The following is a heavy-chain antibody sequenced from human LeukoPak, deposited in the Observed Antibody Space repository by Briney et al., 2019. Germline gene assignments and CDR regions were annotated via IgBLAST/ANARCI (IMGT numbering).Heavy chain of an antibody. J-gene: IGHJ4*02. D-gene: IGHD6-13*01. CDR1: GYTFTSYD. CDR2: MNPNSGNT. Sequence: ASVKVSCKASGYTFTSYDINWVRQATGQGLEWMGWMNPNSGNTGYAQEFQGRVTITRNTSISTAYMELSSLRSEDTAVYYCARAQRSIAAAGRRRGFDYWGQGTLVTVSS. V-gene: IGHV1-8*03. CDR3: ARAQRSIAAAGRRRGFDY.